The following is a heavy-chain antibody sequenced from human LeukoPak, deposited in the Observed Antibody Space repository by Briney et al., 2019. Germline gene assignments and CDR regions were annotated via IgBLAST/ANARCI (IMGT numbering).Heavy chain of an antibody. V-gene: IGHV3-74*01. Sequence: PGGSLRLSCAASGFTFSSYWMHWVRQAPGKGLVWVSRINSDGSSTSYADSVKGRFTISRDNAKNTLYLQMNSLRAEHTAVYYCARVKGYYDSSGRYYFDYWGQGTLVTVFS. CDR3: ARVKGYYDSSGRYYFDY. J-gene: IGHJ4*02. D-gene: IGHD3-22*01. CDR1: GFTFSSYW. CDR2: INSDGSST.